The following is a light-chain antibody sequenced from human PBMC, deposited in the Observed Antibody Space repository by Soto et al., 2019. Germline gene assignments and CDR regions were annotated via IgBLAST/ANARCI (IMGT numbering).Light chain of an antibody. CDR2: EVS. Sequence: QSVLTQPASVSGSPGQSITISCTGTSSDVGSYNLVSWYQQHPGKAPKLMIYEVSKRPSGVSNRFSGSKSGNTASLTISGLQAEDEADYYCCSYAGRSTFPLVFGGGTQLNVL. CDR3: CSYAGRSTFPLV. CDR1: SSDVGSYNL. J-gene: IGLJ3*02. V-gene: IGLV2-23*02.